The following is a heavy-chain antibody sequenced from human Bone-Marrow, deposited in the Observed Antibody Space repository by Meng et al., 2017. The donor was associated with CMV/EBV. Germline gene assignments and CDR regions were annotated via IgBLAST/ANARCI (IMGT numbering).Heavy chain of an antibody. Sequence: GGSLRLSCAASGFTFSSDWMHWVRQAPGKGLVWVSRINSDGSSTSYADSVKGRFTISRDNAKNTLYLQMNSLRAEDTAVYYCARDARIAAPDYWGQGTLVTVSS. CDR2: INSDGSST. V-gene: IGHV3-74*01. CDR1: GFTFSSDW. D-gene: IGHD6-6*01. J-gene: IGHJ4*02. CDR3: ARDARIAAPDY.